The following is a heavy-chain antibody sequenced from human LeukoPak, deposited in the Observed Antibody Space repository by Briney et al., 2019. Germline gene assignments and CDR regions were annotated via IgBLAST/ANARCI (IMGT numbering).Heavy chain of an antibody. CDR3: ARYSSFGNWFDP. CDR1: GGPISSSSYY. CDR2: IYYSGST. V-gene: IGHV4-39*01. J-gene: IGHJ5*02. D-gene: IGHD6-6*01. Sequence: SETPSLTCTVSGGPISSSSYYWGWIRQPPGKGLEWIGSIYYSGSTYYNPSLKSRVTISVDTSKNQFSLKLSSVTAADTAVYYCARYSSFGNWFDPWGQGTLVTVSS.